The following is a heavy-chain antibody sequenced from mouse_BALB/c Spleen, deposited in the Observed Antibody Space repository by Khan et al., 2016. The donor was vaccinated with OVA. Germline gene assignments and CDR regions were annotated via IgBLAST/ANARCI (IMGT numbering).Heavy chain of an antibody. V-gene: IGHV1-77*01. J-gene: IGHJ3*01. Sequence: QVQLQQSGTELARPGASVNLSCKASAYTFTDFYINWVKQRSGQGLEWIGEISPGSGDTYYNEKFKGKATLTADKSSSTAYMQLSSLTSEASAVYFCARRNYFGYTFAYWGQGTLVTVSA. D-gene: IGHD1-2*01. CDR2: ISPGSGDT. CDR3: ARRNYFGYTFAY. CDR1: AYTFTDFY.